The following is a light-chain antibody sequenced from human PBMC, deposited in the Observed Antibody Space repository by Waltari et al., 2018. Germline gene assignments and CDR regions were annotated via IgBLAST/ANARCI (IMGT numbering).Light chain of an antibody. CDR2: DNI. CDR1: NIGSES. V-gene: IGLV3-21*02. CDR3: QVWDSNVV. J-gene: IGLJ2*01. Sequence: SYVLTQAPSVAVAPGQTARIPCGGNNIGSESVHWYQQKPGQAPVLVVYDNIDRPSGIPGRFSGSNSRNMATLTISRVEAGDEADYYCQVWDSNVVFGGGTKLTVL.